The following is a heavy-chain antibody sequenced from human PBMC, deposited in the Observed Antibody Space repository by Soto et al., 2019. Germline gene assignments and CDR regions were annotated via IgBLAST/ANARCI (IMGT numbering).Heavy chain of an antibody. V-gene: IGHV4-59*08. CDR1: GGSISSYY. J-gene: IGHJ4*02. D-gene: IGHD6-13*01. CDR3: ARHSSLRPYYFDY. CDR2: IYYSGST. Sequence: SETLSLTCTVSGGSISSYYWSWIRQPPGKGLEWTGYIYYSGSTNYNPSLKSRVTISVDTSKNQFSLKLSSVTAADTAVYYCARHSSLRPYYFDYWGQGTLVTVSS.